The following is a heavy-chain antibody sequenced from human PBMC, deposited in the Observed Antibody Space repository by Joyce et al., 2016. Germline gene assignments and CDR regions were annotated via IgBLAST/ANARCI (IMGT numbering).Heavy chain of an antibody. Sequence: EVQLVESGGGLVQPGGSLRLSCAASGFTFSDYWLHWVRQVPGKGRMWVSRISSDGSTTSHADSVKGRFTISRDNAKNTLFLQMNSLRAEDTAVYYCARGGYYVAGADWFHPWGQGTLVTVSS. V-gene: IGHV3-74*01. CDR1: GFTFSDYW. J-gene: IGHJ5*02. CDR2: ISSDGSTT. D-gene: IGHD3-10*02. CDR3: ARGGYYVAGADWFHP.